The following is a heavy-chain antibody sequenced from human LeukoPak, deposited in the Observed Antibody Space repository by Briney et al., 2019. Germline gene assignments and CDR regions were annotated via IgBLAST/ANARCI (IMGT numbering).Heavy chain of an antibody. CDR3: SFGAGMGEFYFVY. D-gene: IGHD3-16*01. CDR2: IYPGDSDT. Sequence: GESLKISCKGSGYGFTSYWIGWVRQMPGKGLEWMGIIYPGDSDTRYSPSFQGQVTISADKSISTAYLQWSSLKASDTSMYYCSFGAGMGEFYFVYRREGAMATVSS. CDR1: GYGFTSYW. V-gene: IGHV5-51*01. J-gene: IGHJ4*02.